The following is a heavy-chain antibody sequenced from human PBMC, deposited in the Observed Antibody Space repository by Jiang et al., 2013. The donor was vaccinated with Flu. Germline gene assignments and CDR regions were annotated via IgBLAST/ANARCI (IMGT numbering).Heavy chain of an antibody. Sequence: SGGSLVQPGGSLRVSCTASGFKFSSDEMVWVRQAPGKGLEWISYISHDAGTTYYADSVQGRFTISRDNAKNSVGMQMNSLRVEDTGVYYCVRCSGSCYVGFESWGQGTVVTVSS. J-gene: IGHJ4*02. D-gene: IGHD2-2*01. CDR1: GFKFSSDE. V-gene: IGHV3-48*03. CDR2: ISHDAGTT. CDR3: VRCSGSCYVGFES.